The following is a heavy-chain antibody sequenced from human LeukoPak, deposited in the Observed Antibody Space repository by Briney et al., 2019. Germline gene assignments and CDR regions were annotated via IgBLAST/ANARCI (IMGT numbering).Heavy chain of an antibody. CDR3: AQGAGYCSGGSCYSIDY. J-gene: IGHJ4*02. V-gene: IGHV3-30*18. Sequence: GGSLRLSCAASGFTFSSYGMHWVRQAPGKGLXXVAVISYDGSNKYYADSVKGRFTISRDNSKNTLYLQMNSLRAEDTAVYYCAQGAGYCSGGSCYSIDYWGQGTLVTVSS. CDR2: ISYDGSNK. D-gene: IGHD2-15*01. CDR1: GFTFSSYG.